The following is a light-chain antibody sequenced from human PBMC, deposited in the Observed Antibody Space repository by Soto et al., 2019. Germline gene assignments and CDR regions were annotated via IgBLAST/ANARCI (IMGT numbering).Light chain of an antibody. CDR3: SSYAGSNMGV. Sequence: QSALTQPPSTSGSPGQSVAISCAGTSGDIGGYNYVSWYQIHPGKAPKLMIYEVNKRPSGVPDRFSGSKSGNTASLIVSGLQSEDEADYYCSSYAGSNMGVFGGGTKLTVL. V-gene: IGLV2-8*01. CDR2: EVN. J-gene: IGLJ2*01. CDR1: SGDIGGYNY.